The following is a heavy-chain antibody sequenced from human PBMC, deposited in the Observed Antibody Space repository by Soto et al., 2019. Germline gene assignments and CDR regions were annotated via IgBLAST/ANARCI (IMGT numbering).Heavy chain of an antibody. Sequence: ASVKVSCKASGYTFTEYYIHRVRQAPGQGLEWMGWINPNSGGTNYAQKFQGRVTMTRDTSISTAYKELSSLRSDDTAVYYCAREHYDSSGYSTYFQNWAQGTLVTVSS. CDR3: AREHYDSSGYSTYFQN. CDR2: INPNSGGT. J-gene: IGHJ1*01. D-gene: IGHD3-22*01. CDR1: GYTFTEYY. V-gene: IGHV1-2*02.